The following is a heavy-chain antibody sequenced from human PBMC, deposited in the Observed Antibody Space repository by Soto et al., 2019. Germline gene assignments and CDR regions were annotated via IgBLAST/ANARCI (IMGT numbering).Heavy chain of an antibody. CDR2: ISYDGSNK. J-gene: IGHJ4*02. D-gene: IGHD3-3*01. Sequence: QVQLVESGGGVVQPGRSLRLSCAASGFTFSSYGMHWVRQAPGKGLEWVAVISYDGSNKYYADSVKGRFTISRDNSKNTLYLQMNSLRAEDTAVYYCAKEDYDFWSGSRSPSDYWGQGPLVTVSS. CDR3: AKEDYDFWSGSRSPSDY. CDR1: GFTFSSYG. V-gene: IGHV3-30*18.